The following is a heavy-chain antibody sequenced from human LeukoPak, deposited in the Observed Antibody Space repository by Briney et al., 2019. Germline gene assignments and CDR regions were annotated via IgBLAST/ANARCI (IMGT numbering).Heavy chain of an antibody. CDR1: GYTFSSYG. J-gene: IGHJ1*01. Sequence: ASVKVSCKASGYTFSSYGISWVRQAPGQGLEWMGWMNPNSGNTGYAQKFQGRVTITRNTSISTAYMELSSLRSEDTAVYYCARVGYCSGGSCYRYFQHWGQGTLVTVSS. CDR3: ARVGYCSGGSCYRYFQH. V-gene: IGHV1-8*03. CDR2: MNPNSGNT. D-gene: IGHD2-15*01.